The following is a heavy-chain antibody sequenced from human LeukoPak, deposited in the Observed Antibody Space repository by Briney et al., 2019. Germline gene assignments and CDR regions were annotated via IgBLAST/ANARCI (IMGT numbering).Heavy chain of an antibody. CDR1: GSTVSSYF. CDR2: IYDGGST. J-gene: IGHJ3*02. Sequence: GGSLRLSCAASGSTVSSYFMSWVRQAPGKGLEWVSVIYDGGSTDYADSVKGRFTISRDNPKSTLYLQMNSLGAEDTAVYYCARDNYILTGYYNAFDIWGQGTLVTVSS. D-gene: IGHD3-9*01. V-gene: IGHV3-53*01. CDR3: ARDNYILTGYYNAFDI.